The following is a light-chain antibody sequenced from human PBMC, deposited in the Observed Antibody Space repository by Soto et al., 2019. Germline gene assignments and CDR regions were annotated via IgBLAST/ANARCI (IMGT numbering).Light chain of an antibody. CDR3: QSYYSSLSGSV. CDR1: SSNIGAGYD. Sequence: QSVLTQPPSVSGAPGQRVTISCTGSSSNIGAGYDVQWYQQLPGTAPKLLIYGDTNRPSGVPDRFSGSNSGTPASLAITGLQAEDESDYYCQSYYSSLSGSVFGGGTKLTVL. CDR2: GDT. V-gene: IGLV1-40*01. J-gene: IGLJ3*02.